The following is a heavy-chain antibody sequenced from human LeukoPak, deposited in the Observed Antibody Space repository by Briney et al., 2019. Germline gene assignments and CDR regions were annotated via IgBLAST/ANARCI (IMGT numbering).Heavy chain of an antibody. CDR2: IYYSGST. Sequence: PSETLSLTCTVSGGSISSYYWSWIRQPPGKGLEWIGYIYYSGSTSYNPSLKSRVTISVDTSKNQFSLKLSSVTAADTAVYYCARNYGDFDYWGQGTLVTVSS. CDR3: ARNYGDFDY. CDR1: GGSISSYY. V-gene: IGHV4-59*01. J-gene: IGHJ4*02. D-gene: IGHD4-17*01.